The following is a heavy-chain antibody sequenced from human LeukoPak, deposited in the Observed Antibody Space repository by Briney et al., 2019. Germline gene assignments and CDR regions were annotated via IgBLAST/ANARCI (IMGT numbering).Heavy chain of an antibody. V-gene: IGHV3-23*03. J-gene: IGHJ4*02. CDR2: TYSGGTT. CDR1: GFTFSSYA. D-gene: IGHD6-19*01. CDR3: AREVNNGWYD. Sequence: GGSLRLSCAASGFTFSSYAMSWVRQPPGKGLEWVSITYSGGTTYYGDSVKGRFTISRDNSKNTLYLQMNSLRAEDTAVYYCAREVNNGWYDWGQGTLVTVSS.